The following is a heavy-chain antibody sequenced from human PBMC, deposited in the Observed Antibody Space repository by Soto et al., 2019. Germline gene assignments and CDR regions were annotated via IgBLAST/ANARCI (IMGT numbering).Heavy chain of an antibody. Sequence: QVQLVQSGSEVKKPGASVRLSCKASGYTFTSYAVYWVRQAPGQRLEWMGWINPANGDTKYSQKFQDRVIVSRDTSGSTAYMDLRSLRSEDTAVYYCARDTGYCSGGSCFLYYMDVWGKGTTVTVSS. CDR1: GYTFTSYA. CDR3: ARDTGYCSGGSCFLYYMDV. J-gene: IGHJ6*03. CDR2: INPANGDT. D-gene: IGHD2-15*01. V-gene: IGHV1-3*01.